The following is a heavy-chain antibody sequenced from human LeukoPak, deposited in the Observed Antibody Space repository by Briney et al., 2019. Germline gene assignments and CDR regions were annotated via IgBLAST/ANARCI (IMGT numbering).Heavy chain of an antibody. V-gene: IGHV4-61*01. J-gene: IGHJ4*02. CDR3: ARERAPLRYFDY. CDR2: IYYSGST. CDR1: GDSVSSGSYY. Sequence: PSETLSLTCTVSGDSVSSGSYYWGWIRQPPGKGLEWIGYIYYSGSTNYNPSLKSRVTISVDTSKNQFSLKLSSVTAADTAVYYCARERAPLRYFDYWGQGTLVTVSS. D-gene: IGHD3-9*01.